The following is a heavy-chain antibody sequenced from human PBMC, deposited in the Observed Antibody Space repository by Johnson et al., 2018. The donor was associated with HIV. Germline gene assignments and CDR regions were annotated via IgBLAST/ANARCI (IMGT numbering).Heavy chain of an antibody. CDR3: TTGGYSYGFDAFDI. V-gene: IGHV3-33*03. Sequence: QVQLVESGGGLVQPGGPLRLSCAASGFTFDDYAMHWVRQAPGKGLEWVAVMWYDGSNKYYADSVKGRFTISRDNAKNSLYLQMNSLKTEDTAVYYCTTGGYSYGFDAFDIWGQGTMVTVSS. J-gene: IGHJ3*02. D-gene: IGHD5-18*01. CDR1: GFTFDDYA. CDR2: MWYDGSNK.